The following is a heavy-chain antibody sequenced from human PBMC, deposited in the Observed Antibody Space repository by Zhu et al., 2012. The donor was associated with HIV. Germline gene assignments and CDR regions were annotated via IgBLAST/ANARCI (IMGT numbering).Heavy chain of an antibody. Sequence: QVQLQESGPGLVKPSETLSLTCTVSGYSISSGYYWGWIRQPPGKGLEWIGSIYHSGSTYYNPSLKSRVTISVDTSKNQFSLKLSSVTAADTAVYYCASQGPRYSSGWSSSDYWGQGTLVTVXS. V-gene: IGHV4-38-2*02. CDR1: GYSISSGYY. CDR3: ASQGPRYSSGWSSSDY. D-gene: IGHD6-19*01. J-gene: IGHJ4*02. CDR2: IYHSGST.